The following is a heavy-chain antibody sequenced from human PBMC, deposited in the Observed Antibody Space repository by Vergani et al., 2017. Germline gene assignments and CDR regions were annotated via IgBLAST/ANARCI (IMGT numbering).Heavy chain of an antibody. CDR3: AKGGFGKLSYRDAFSDY. V-gene: IGHV3-43D*03. Sequence: EVQLVESGGVVVQPGGSLRLSCAASGFTFDDYAMHWVRQAPGKGLEWVSLIIWDGGSTYYADSVKGRFTISRDNSKNSLYLQMNSLRAEDTALYYCAKGGFGKLSYRDAFSDYWGQGTLVTVSS. CDR1: GFTFDDYA. CDR2: IIWDGGST. D-gene: IGHD3-10*01. J-gene: IGHJ4*02.